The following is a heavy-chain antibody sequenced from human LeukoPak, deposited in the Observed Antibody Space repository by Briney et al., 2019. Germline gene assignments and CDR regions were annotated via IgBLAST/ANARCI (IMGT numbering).Heavy chain of an antibody. CDR1: GFTFSSYA. V-gene: IGHV3-64*02. CDR3: ARGGGGNTPMVWAFDY. CDR2: IITNGGST. D-gene: IGHD5-18*01. J-gene: IGHJ4*02. Sequence: PLGSLRLSCAASGFTFSSYAMHGVRPAPGKGREYVSGIITNGGSTYYADSVKGRFTISRENSKNTLFLQMGSLRAEDMAVYYCARGGGGNTPMVWAFDYWGQGTLVTVS.